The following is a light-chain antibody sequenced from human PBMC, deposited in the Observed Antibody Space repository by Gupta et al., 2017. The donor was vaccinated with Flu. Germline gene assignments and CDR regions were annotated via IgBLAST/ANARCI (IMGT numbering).Light chain of an antibody. CDR1: SSNIGTNS. Sequence: QSVLTQPPSASGTHGQRVTISCSGSSSNIGTNSVDWYRQLPGTAPKLLIYATNQRPSGVPDRFSGSKSDTSASLAISGLQSEDESDYYCSAWDDTLQGPVFGGGTKLTVL. J-gene: IGLJ3*02. V-gene: IGLV1-44*01. CDR2: ATN. CDR3: SAWDDTLQGPV.